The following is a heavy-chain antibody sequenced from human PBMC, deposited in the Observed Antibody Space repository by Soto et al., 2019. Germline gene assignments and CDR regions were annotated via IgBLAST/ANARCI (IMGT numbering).Heavy chain of an antibody. J-gene: IGHJ6*02. V-gene: IGHV3-30-3*01. D-gene: IGHD1-1*01. CDR1: GFIFATSG. CDR2: ISSGGSNT. Sequence: GGSLRLSCVASGFIFATSGMHWVRQAPGKGLQWVALISSGGSNTYYADSVRGRFTISRDNSKNTLYLQLNTLRPEDTGLYYCARVTPGNNLYYFSGLDFWGQGTSVTVSS. CDR3: ARVTPGNNLYYFSGLDF.